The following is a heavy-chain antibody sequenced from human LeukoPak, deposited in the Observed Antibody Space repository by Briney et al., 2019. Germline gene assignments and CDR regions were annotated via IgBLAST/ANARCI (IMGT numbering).Heavy chain of an antibody. CDR1: GYTFTSYG. V-gene: IGHV1-18*01. J-gene: IGHJ4*02. CDR3: ARDLVKTYYDFWSGYFFDY. D-gene: IGHD3-3*01. Sequence: ASVKVSCKASGYTFTSYGISWVRQAPGQGLEWMGWISAYNGNTNYAQKLQGRVTMTTDTSTSTAYMELRSLRSDDTAVYYCARDLVKTYYDFWSGYFFDYWGQGTLVTVSS. CDR2: ISAYNGNT.